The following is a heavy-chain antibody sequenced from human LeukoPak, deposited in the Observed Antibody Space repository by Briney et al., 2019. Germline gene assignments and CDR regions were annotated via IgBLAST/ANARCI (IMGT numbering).Heavy chain of an antibody. J-gene: IGHJ4*02. V-gene: IGHV1-2*02. CDR3: GRDLWFGESPIDS. Sequence: ASVKISFKASGYTFTAYYMHWVRQAPGQGPEWMGWINPNSGVTHYAEKFQGRVTMTRDTSISTAYMELNSLRSDDTAVYYCGRDLWFGESPIDSWGQGTLVTVSS. CDR2: INPNSGVT. CDR1: GYTFTAYY. D-gene: IGHD3-10*01.